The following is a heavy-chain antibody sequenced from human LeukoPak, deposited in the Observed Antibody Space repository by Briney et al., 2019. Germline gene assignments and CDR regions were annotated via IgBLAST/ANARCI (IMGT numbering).Heavy chain of an antibody. V-gene: IGHV4-61*01. Sequence: SETLPLTCTVSGGSVSSGSYYWSWIRQPPGKGLEWIGYIYYSGSTNYNPSLKSRVTISVDTSKNQFSLKLSSVTAADTAVYYCASSGFFDWSSFDYWGQGTLVTVSS. J-gene: IGHJ4*02. CDR3: ASSGFFDWSSFDY. CDR1: GGSVSSGSYY. D-gene: IGHD3-9*01. CDR2: IYYSGST.